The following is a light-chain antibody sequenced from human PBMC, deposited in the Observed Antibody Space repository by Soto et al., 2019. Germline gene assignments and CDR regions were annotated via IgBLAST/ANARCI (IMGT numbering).Light chain of an antibody. Sequence: QSVLTQPPSVSGAPGQRVTISCTGSSSNIGAGYDVHWYQHLPGTAPKLLIYSNTNRPSGVPDRFSGSKSGTSASLAITGLQAEDEADYYCQSHDSSLSADVVFGGGTQLTVL. CDR3: QSHDSSLSADVV. CDR1: SSNIGAGYD. J-gene: IGLJ2*01. CDR2: SNT. V-gene: IGLV1-40*01.